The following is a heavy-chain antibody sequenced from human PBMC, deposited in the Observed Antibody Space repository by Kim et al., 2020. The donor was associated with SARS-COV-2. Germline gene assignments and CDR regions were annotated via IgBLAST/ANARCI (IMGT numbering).Heavy chain of an antibody. J-gene: IGHJ4*02. V-gene: IGHV1-18*01. CDR3: GKEGGSATSGTDY. Sequence: NYAQKFQGRLTMTAETSTDAVYMELRGLRSDDTAVYYCGKEGGSATSGTDYWGQGTLVTVSS. D-gene: IGHD3-10*01.